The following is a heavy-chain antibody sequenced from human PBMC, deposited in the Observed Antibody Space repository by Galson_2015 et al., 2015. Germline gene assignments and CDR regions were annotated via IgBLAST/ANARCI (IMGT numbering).Heavy chain of an antibody. V-gene: IGHV3-30-3*01. CDR2: ISYDGSNK. D-gene: IGHD3-10*01. J-gene: IGHJ6*03. CDR3: ARDLNKKVLLPPRGFQPYYYMDV. CDR1: RFTFSSYA. Sequence: SLRLSCAASRFTFSSYAMHWVRQAPGKGLEWVAVISYDGSNKYYADSVKGRFTISRDNSKNTLYLQMNSLRAEDTAVYYCARDLNKKVLLPPRGFQPYYYMDVWGKGTTVTVSS.